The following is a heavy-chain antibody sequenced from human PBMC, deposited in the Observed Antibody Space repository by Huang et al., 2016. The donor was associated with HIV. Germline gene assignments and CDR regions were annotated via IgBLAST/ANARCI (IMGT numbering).Heavy chain of an antibody. V-gene: IGHV1-18*04. J-gene: IGHJ4*02. D-gene: IGHD3-22*01. CDR2: ISTNNGDT. Sequence: QVQLVQSGGEVKKPGASVKVSCKASDYTFTSYGISWVRQAPGQGLEWMGWISTNNGDTNYAQKFQGRATMTTDTSTSTAYMELRSLRSDDTAVYYCGGSSGYWSFDYWGQGTLVTVSS. CDR3: GGSSGYWSFDY. CDR1: DYTFTSYG.